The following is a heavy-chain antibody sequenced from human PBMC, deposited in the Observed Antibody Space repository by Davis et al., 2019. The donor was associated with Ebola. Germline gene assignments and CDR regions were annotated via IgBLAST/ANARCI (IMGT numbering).Heavy chain of an antibody. D-gene: IGHD5-24*01. V-gene: IGHV3-53*01. Sequence: GESLKISCAASGFTVSSNYMSWVRQAPGKGLEWVSVIYSGGSTYYADSVKGRFTISRDNSKNTLYLQMNSLRAEDTAVYYCAKGGWRGNYFDYWGQGTLVTVSS. CDR1: GFTVSSNY. J-gene: IGHJ4*02. CDR2: IYSGGST. CDR3: AKGGWRGNYFDY.